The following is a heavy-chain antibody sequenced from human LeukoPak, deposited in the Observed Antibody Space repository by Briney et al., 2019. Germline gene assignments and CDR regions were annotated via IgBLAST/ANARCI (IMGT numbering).Heavy chain of an antibody. V-gene: IGHV1-24*01. Sequence: ASVKVSCKASGYTFTGYYMHWVRQAPGKGLEWMGGFDPEDGETIYAQKFQGRVTMTEDTSTDTAYMELSSLRSEDTAVYYCRSSYSSSWGHYYYYGMDVWGQGTTVTVSS. CDR1: GYTFTGYY. D-gene: IGHD6-13*01. J-gene: IGHJ6*02. CDR3: RSSYSSSWGHYYYYGMDV. CDR2: FDPEDGET.